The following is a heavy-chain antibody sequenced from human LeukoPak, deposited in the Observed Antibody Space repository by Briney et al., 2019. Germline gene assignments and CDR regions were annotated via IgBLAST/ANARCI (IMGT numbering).Heavy chain of an antibody. Sequence: GGSLRLSCAASGFTFDDYAMHWVRQAPGKGLEWVSGISWNSGSIGYADSVKGRFTISRVNAKNSLYLQMNSLRAEDTAVYYCARRRDSGSLQHFDYWGQGTLVTVSS. CDR3: ARRRDSGSLQHFDY. CDR2: ISWNSGSI. CDR1: GFTFDDYA. J-gene: IGHJ4*02. D-gene: IGHD1-26*01. V-gene: IGHV3-9*01.